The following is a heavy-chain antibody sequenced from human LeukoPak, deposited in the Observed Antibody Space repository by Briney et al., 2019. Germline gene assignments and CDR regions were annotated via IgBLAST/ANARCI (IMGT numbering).Heavy chain of an antibody. D-gene: IGHD3-22*01. V-gene: IGHV1-8*03. J-gene: IGHJ4*02. CDR1: GYTFTVYY. Sequence: ASVKVSCKASGYTFTVYYIHWLRQATGQGLEWMGWMNPNSGNTAYAQKFQGRVTITRNTSISTAYMELSSLRSEDTAIYYCAREDYYDSGSSDYWGQGTLVTVSS. CDR3: AREDYYDSGSSDY. CDR2: MNPNSGNT.